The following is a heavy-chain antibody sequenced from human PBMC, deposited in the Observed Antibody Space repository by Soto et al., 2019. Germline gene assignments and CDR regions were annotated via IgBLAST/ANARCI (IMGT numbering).Heavy chain of an antibody. CDR1: GFSLSNSGVG. J-gene: IGHJ3*01. D-gene: IGHD3-16*01. Sequence: QITLKESGPTLVKPTQTLTLTCTFSGFSLSNSGVGVGWIRQPPGKALEWLALIYGDDGERYTPSLKTRLTITKDTSKNQVVLTMTNIDPVDTATYYCAHREGDDYVWGSYKDAFDVWGQGTMVTVSS. CDR2: IYGDDGE. V-gene: IGHV2-5*02. CDR3: AHREGDDYVWGSYKDAFDV.